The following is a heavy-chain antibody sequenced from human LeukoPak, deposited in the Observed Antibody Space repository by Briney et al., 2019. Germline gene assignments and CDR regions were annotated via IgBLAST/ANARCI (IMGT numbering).Heavy chain of an antibody. CDR1: GFTVSSYA. J-gene: IGHJ4*02. Sequence: GGSLRLSCAASGFTVSSYAMHWVRQAPGKGLEWVAVISYDGRNKYYADSVKGRFTISRDNSKNTLYLQMNSLRAEDTAVYYCARVWGSFAGLGRLDYWGQGTLVTVSS. D-gene: IGHD2-15*01. V-gene: IGHV3-30*04. CDR3: ARVWGSFAGLGRLDY. CDR2: ISYDGRNK.